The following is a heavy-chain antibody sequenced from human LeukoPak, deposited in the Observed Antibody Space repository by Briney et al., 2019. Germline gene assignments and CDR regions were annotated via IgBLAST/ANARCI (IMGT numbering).Heavy chain of an antibody. V-gene: IGHV3-23*01. CDR3: AKSSGGSGWYTREYFQH. D-gene: IGHD6-19*01. Sequence: GGSLRLSCAASGFTFSSYGMSWVSQAPGKGLEWVSGISGGGTNTYYADSVKGRFTISRDKFNNTLYLQMSSLRAEDTALYYCAKSSGGSGWYTREYFQHWGQGTQVTVSS. J-gene: IGHJ1*01. CDR2: ISGGGTNT. CDR1: GFTFSSYG.